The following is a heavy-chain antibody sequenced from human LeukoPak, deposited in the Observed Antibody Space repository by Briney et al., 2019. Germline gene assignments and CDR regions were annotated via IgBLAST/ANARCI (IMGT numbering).Heavy chain of an antibody. CDR1: GGSISSGDYY. CDR2: IYTSGST. Sequence: SETLSLTCTVSGGSISSGDYYWSWIRQPPGKGLEWIGRIYTSGSTNYNPSLKSRVTISVDTSKNQFSLKLSSVTAADTAVYYCARVGNWNDISFDYWGQGTLVTVSS. D-gene: IGHD1-1*01. CDR3: ARVGNWNDISFDY. V-gene: IGHV4-61*08. J-gene: IGHJ4*02.